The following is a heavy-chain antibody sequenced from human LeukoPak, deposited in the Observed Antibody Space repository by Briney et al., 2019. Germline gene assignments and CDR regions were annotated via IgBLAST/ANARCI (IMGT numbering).Heavy chain of an antibody. D-gene: IGHD2/OR15-2a*01. J-gene: IGHJ6*03. CDR2: LSYTGKT. CDR1: GASVSSSH. V-gene: IGHV4-59*02. Sequence: SETLSLTCVVSGASVSSSHWNWIRQLPWKGLEWIGCLSYTGKTDYNPSLTSRVTISLDTSKNQVSLKLRSVTAADTAVYYCARVNIHYYYMDVWGKGTTVTVSS. CDR3: ARVNIHYYYMDV.